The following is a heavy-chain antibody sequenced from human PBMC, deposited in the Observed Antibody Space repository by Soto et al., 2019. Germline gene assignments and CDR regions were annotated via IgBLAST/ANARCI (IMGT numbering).Heavy chain of an antibody. J-gene: IGHJ4*02. CDR3: ARDSGYDSSGYPGY. D-gene: IGHD3-22*01. CDR1: GYTFTSYG. Sequence: ASVKVSCKASGYTFTSYGISWVRQAPGQGLEWMGWISAYNGNTNYAQKLQGRVTMTTDTSTSTAYMELRSLRSEDTAVYYCARDSGYDSSGYPGYWGQGTLVTVS. CDR2: ISAYNGNT. V-gene: IGHV1-18*01.